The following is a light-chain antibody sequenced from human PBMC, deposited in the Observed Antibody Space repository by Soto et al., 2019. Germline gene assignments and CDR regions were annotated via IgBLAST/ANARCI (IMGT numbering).Light chain of an antibody. V-gene: IGLV1-44*01. CDR2: SNN. Sequence: QSVLTQPPSASGTPGQRVTISCFGSRSNIGSNTVNWYQQVTGTAPKLLINSNNQRPSGVPDRFSGSKSGTSASLAISGLQSEDEADYYCAAWDDSLNGVVFGGGTKLTVL. CDR3: AAWDDSLNGVV. CDR1: RSNIGSNT. J-gene: IGLJ2*01.